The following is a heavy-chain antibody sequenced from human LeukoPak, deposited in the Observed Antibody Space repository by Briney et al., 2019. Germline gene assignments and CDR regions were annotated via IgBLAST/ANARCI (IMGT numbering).Heavy chain of an antibody. CDR1: GYTFTGYF. CDR3: TRDVPRYSSNFDF. Sequence: GASVKVSCEASGYTFTGYFMHWVRQAPGQGLEWMGWINPNNGDTTCAQKFQGRVTLTRDTSITTAYMELSWLTSDDTAVYYCTRDVPRYSSNFDFWGQGTLVTVSS. CDR2: INPNNGDT. J-gene: IGHJ4*02. D-gene: IGHD6-19*01. V-gene: IGHV1-2*02.